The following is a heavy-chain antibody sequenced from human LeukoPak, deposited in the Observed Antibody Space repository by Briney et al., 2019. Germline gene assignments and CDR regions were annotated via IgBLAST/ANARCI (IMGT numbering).Heavy chain of an antibody. CDR2: ICPDGTVT. CDR1: GFTFSTYC. J-gene: IGHJ4*02. CDR3: VRDFRSADY. Sequence: GGSPRLSCAASGFTFSTYCMHWVRQAPGKGPMWVSRICPDGTVTNYADSVKARFIISRDNARNTVYLHMNSLRVEDTAVYYCVRDFRSADYWGQGTLVTVSS. V-gene: IGHV3-74*01.